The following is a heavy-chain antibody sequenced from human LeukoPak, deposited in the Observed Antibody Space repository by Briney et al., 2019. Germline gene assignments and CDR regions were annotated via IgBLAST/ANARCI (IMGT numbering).Heavy chain of an antibody. CDR2: ISYDGSNK. Sequence: GGSLRLSCAASGFIFSSYAMHWVRQAPGKGLEWVAVISYDGSNKYYADSVKGRFTISRDNSKNTLYLQMNSLRAEDTAVYYCARDPDFYDSSGYVDYWGQGTLVTVSS. V-gene: IGHV3-30-3*01. D-gene: IGHD3-22*01. CDR1: GFIFSSYA. CDR3: ARDPDFYDSSGYVDY. J-gene: IGHJ4*02.